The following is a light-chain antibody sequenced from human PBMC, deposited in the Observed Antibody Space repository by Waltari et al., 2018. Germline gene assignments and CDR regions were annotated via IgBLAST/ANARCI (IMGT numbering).Light chain of an antibody. CDR1: QSILYSSDNKNY. Sequence: DIVMTQSPDSLAVSLGERATINCKSSQSILYSSDNKNYLAWYQQKPGQPPKLLIYWASTRDSGVPDRFTGSGSGTDFTLTISSLQAEDVAAYYCQQYYNLPLTFGPGTKVDIK. CDR2: WAS. J-gene: IGKJ3*01. CDR3: QQYYNLPLT. V-gene: IGKV4-1*01.